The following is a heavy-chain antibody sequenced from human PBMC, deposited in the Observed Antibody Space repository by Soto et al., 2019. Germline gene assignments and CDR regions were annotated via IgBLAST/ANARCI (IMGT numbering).Heavy chain of an antibody. D-gene: IGHD3-16*01. J-gene: IGHJ4*02. Sequence: GGSLRLSCAASGFTFSTYLMHWVRQAPGKGLAWVSRIKTDGSGTTYADSVKGRFTISRDNAKNTLYLQMNTLRAEDTAVYYCARDLGGSHDYWGRGTLVTVSS. CDR2: IKTDGSGT. CDR1: GFTFSTYL. V-gene: IGHV3-74*01. CDR3: ARDLGGSHDY.